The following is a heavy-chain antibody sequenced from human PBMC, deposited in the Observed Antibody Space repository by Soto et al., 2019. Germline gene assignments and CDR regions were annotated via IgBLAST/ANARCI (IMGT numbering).Heavy chain of an antibody. D-gene: IGHD6-19*01. CDR1: GYTFTSYA. CDR2: INAGNGNT. J-gene: IGHJ4*02. Sequence: ASVKVSCKASGYTFTSYAMHWVRQAPGQRLEWMGWINAGNGNTKYSQKFQGRVTMTKDTSTDTAYMELSSLRSEDTAVYYCATDPLIAVAGTGPFDYWGQGTLVTVSS. CDR3: ATDPLIAVAGTGPFDY. V-gene: IGHV1-3*01.